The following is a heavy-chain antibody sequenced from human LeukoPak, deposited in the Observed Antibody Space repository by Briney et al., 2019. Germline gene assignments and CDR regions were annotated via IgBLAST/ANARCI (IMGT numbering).Heavy chain of an antibody. Sequence: SETLSLTCTVSGYSISSGYYWGWIRQPPGKGLEWIGSIYHSGSTYYNPSLKSRVTISVDTSKNQFSLKLSPVTAADTAVYYCARALEHIAPFDPWGQGSLLTVSS. D-gene: IGHD6-13*01. CDR1: GYSISSGYY. CDR2: IYHSGST. CDR3: ARALEHIAPFDP. J-gene: IGHJ5*02. V-gene: IGHV4-38-2*02.